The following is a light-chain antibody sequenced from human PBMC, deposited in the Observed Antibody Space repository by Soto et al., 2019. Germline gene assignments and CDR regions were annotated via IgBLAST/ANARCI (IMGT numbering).Light chain of an antibody. J-gene: IGKJ4*01. V-gene: IGKV3-11*01. Sequence: EIVLTQSPATLSLSPGERATLSRSASQSIGTYLAWYPQKPGQAPRHLIYDASNRATGIPARCSGGGSGTDFTLTISSLEPEDFAVYYCQQRNPLTFGGGTKVDI. CDR2: DAS. CDR3: QQRNPLT. CDR1: QSIGTY.